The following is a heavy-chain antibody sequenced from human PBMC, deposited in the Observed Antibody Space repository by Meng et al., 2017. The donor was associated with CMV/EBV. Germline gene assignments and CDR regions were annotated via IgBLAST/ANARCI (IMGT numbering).Heavy chain of an antibody. J-gene: IGHJ4*02. CDR2: IIPIFGTA. D-gene: IGHD6-13*01. CDR1: GGTFSRYA. Sequence: SGGTFSRYAISWVRQATRQGLEWMGGIIPIFGTANYAQKFQGRVTITTDESTSTAYMELSSLRSEDTAVYYCARVRAAAGSQWLGFDYWGQGTLVTVSS. CDR3: ARVRAAAGSQWLGFDY. V-gene: IGHV1-69*05.